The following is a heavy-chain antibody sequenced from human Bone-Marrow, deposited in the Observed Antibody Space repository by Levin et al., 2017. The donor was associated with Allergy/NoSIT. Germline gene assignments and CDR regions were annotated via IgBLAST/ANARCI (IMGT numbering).Heavy chain of an antibody. CDR1: GYRFAGYW. Sequence: LGESLKISCQGSGYRFAGYWIAWVRQMPGKGLEWMGIIYPGDSDARYSPSFQGQVTFSVDTSINTAYLQWTSLKASDTAMYYCAREAVYGSGTNWFDPWGQGTLVTVSP. CDR3: AREAVYGSGTNWFDP. J-gene: IGHJ5*02. CDR2: IYPGDSDA. D-gene: IGHD3-10*01. V-gene: IGHV5-51*01.